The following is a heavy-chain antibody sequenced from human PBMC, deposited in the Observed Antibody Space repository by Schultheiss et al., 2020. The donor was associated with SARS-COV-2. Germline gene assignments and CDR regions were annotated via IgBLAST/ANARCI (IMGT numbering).Heavy chain of an antibody. J-gene: IGHJ4*02. V-gene: IGHV3-23*01. CDR2: ISDSDDNT. CDR1: GFTFSRSV. D-gene: IGHD3-22*01. CDR3: ARAINYYDSSGYYEGVDYFDY. Sequence: GESLKISCAASGFTFSRSVMSWVRQAPGKGLEWVSAISDSDDNTYYADSAKGRFTISRDNSKNTLYLQMNSLRAEDTAVYYCARAINYYDSSGYYEGVDYFDYWGQGTLVTVSS.